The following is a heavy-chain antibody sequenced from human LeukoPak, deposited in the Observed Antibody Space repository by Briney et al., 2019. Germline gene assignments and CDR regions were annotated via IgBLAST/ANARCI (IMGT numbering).Heavy chain of an antibody. V-gene: IGHV4-59*01. D-gene: IGHD2-15*01. CDR2: IYYSGST. CDR1: GGSISSYY. Sequence: SETLSLTCTVSGGSISSYYWSWIRQPPGKGLEWIGYIYYSGSTNYNPSLKSRVTISVDTSKNQFSLKLSSVTAADTAVYYCARDECSGGSCYSDNYDAFDIWGQGTMVTVSS. CDR3: ARDECSGGSCYSDNYDAFDI. J-gene: IGHJ3*02.